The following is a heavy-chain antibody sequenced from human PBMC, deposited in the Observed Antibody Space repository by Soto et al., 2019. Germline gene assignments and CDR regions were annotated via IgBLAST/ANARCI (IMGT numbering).Heavy chain of an antibody. J-gene: IGHJ4*02. D-gene: IGHD4-17*01. CDR3: ARLNYGDND. CDR1: GCNFTSYW. Sequence: EVQLAQSGAEVKKPVEALRISCKGSGCNFTSYWISWVRQMPGKGLEWMGRIDPSDSYTNYSPSFQGHVTISVDKSISTAYLQWSSLNASDTAMYYCARLNYGDNDWGQGTLVTVSS. V-gene: IGHV5-10-1*03. CDR2: IDPSDSYT.